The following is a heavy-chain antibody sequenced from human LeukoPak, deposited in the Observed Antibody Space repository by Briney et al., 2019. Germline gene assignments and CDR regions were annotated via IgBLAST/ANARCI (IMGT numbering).Heavy chain of an antibody. CDR2: IWYDGSNK. CDR3: ARDELAVAKKGFLDS. D-gene: IGHD6-19*01. Sequence: GRSLRLSCAASGFIFSSYGMHGVRQAPGKGLEWVAVIWYDGSNKYYADSVKGRFTISRDNSKNTLYLQVNSLRAEDTAVYYCARDELAVAKKGFLDSWGQGTLVTVSS. J-gene: IGHJ4*02. CDR1: GFIFSSYG. V-gene: IGHV3-33*01.